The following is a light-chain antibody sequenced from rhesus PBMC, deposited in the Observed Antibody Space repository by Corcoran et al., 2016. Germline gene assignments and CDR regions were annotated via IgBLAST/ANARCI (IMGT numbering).Light chain of an antibody. Sequence: IQMTQSPSSLSASVGDRVTITCRASQGITNDLDWYHQKPWETPKLLIYEASHLESGIPSRFSGSGAGTDFTLAISSLQSVDFATYYYQHYYSNSLTFGGGTKVGIK. CDR3: QHYYSNSLT. CDR1: QGITND. V-gene: IGKV1S17*01. CDR2: EAS. J-gene: IGKJ4*01.